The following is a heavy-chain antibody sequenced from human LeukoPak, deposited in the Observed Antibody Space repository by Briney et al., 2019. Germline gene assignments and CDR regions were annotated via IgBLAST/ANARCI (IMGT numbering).Heavy chain of an antibody. CDR3: AREGSWLLSPQNNWFDP. J-gene: IGHJ5*02. V-gene: IGHV1-69*13. CDR1: GGTFSSYA. D-gene: IGHD2-15*01. CDR2: IIPIFGTA. Sequence: ASVKVSCKASGGTFSSYAISWVRQAPGQGLEWMGGIIPIFGTANYAQKFQGRVTITADESTSTAYMELSSLRSEDTAVYYCAREGSWLLSPQNNWFDPWGQGTLVTVSS.